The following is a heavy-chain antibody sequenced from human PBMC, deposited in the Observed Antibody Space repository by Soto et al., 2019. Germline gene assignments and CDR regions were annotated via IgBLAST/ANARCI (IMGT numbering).Heavy chain of an antibody. D-gene: IGHD2-2*01. V-gene: IGHV2-5*01. Sequence: SGPTLVNPTQTLTLTCTFSGFSLSTSGVGVGWIRQPPGKALEWLALIYWNDDKRYSPSLKSRLTITKDTSKNQVVLTMTNMDPVDTATYYCAHRRRFQYQLLPHFDYWGQGTLVTVSS. CDR3: AHRRRFQYQLLPHFDY. J-gene: IGHJ4*02. CDR2: IYWNDDK. CDR1: GFSLSTSGVG.